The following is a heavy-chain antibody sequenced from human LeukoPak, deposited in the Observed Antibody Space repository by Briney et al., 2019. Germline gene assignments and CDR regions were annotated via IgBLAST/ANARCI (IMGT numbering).Heavy chain of an antibody. V-gene: IGHV4-59*01. CDR3: ANDRRWFGFDI. CDR1: GGSITSYY. D-gene: IGHD3-10*01. J-gene: IGHJ3*02. Sequence: SETLSLTCNVSGGSITSYYWSWIRQPPGTGLEWIGYIFYSGSTIYNPSLKSRVTMSVDTSKNQFSLKLSSVTAADTAVYYCANDRRWFGFDIWGQGTMVTVSS. CDR2: IFYSGST.